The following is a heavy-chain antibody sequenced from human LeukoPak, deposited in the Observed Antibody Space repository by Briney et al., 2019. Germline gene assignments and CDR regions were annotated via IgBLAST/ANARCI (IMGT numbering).Heavy chain of an antibody. CDR2: ISASGDVT. CDR1: GFTFSSYA. J-gene: IGHJ3*02. V-gene: IGHV3-23*01. CDR3: AKSLFTSATGTGRAFHI. D-gene: IGHD1-1*01. Sequence: GGSLRLSCAASGFTFSSYAMSWVRQAAGKGLEWVSVISASGDVTFHADRVKGRFAISRDNSKNTLYLQMTGLRAGDTAEYYCAKSLFTSATGTGRAFHIWGQGTMVTVSS.